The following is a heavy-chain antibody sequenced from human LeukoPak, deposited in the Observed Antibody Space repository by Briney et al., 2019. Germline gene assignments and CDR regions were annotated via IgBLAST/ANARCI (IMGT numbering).Heavy chain of an antibody. CDR1: GFAFSSYD. D-gene: IGHD6-19*01. J-gene: IGHJ3*02. CDR2: ISGTGDNS. Sequence: QSGGSLRLSCAASGFAFSSYDMNWVRQAAGEGLEWVSQISGTGDNSDYADSVKGRFTISRDNSKRTLYLQLNNLRVEDTAIYYCAFPAHHWLVRGAFDIWGQGTVVTVSS. CDR3: AFPAHHWLVRGAFDI. V-gene: IGHV3-23*01.